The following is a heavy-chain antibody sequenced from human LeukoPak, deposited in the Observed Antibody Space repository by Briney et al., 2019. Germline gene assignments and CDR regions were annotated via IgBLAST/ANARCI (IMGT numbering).Heavy chain of an antibody. CDR1: GFTLTSYT. Sequence: GGSLRLSCATSGFTLTSYTMHWVRQAPGKGLEWVAVVSYDGTKISYADSVKGRFTMSRDISKNTLYLQMDSLKPEDSALYYCARDRVQIWSYVGTFDSWGQGTLVTVSS. D-gene: IGHD5-18*01. J-gene: IGHJ4*02. V-gene: IGHV3-30-3*01. CDR2: VSYDGTKI. CDR3: ARDRVQIWSYVGTFDS.